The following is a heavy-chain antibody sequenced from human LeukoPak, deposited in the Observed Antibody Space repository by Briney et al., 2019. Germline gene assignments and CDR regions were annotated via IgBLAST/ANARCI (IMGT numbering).Heavy chain of an antibody. D-gene: IGHD4-23*01. V-gene: IGHV3-53*01. J-gene: IGHJ4*02. CDR2: IYSGGSR. Sequence: PGGSLRLSCAASGFTVSSNYMSWVRQAPGKGLEWVSIIYSGGSRYYADSVKGRFTISRDNSKNTLYLQMNSLRAEDTAVYYCARDYYDGNDIYFFDYWGQGTLVTVSS. CDR3: ARDYYDGNDIYFFDY. CDR1: GFTVSSNY.